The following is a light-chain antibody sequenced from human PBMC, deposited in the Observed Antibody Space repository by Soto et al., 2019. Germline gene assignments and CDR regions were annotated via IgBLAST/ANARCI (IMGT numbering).Light chain of an antibody. Sequence: DTQMTQSPSSLSGSVLDVVSGSGRASQSLNIWLAWYQQKPGKAPKLLIYDASNLETGVPSRFSGSGSGTDFTFTISSLQPEDIATYYCQQYDNLPLTFGGGTKVDI. V-gene: IGKV1-33*01. CDR3: QQYDNLPLT. J-gene: IGKJ4*01. CDR2: DAS. CDR1: QSLNIW.